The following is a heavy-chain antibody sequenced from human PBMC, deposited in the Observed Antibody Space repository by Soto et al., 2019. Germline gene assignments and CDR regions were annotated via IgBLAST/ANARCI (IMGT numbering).Heavy chain of an antibody. D-gene: IGHD4-17*01. CDR2: INSDGSST. CDR1: GFTFSSYW. V-gene: IGHV3-74*01. J-gene: IGHJ3*02. Sequence: EVQLVESGGGLVQPGGSLRLSGAASGFTFSSYWMHWVRQAPGKGLVWVSRINSDGSSTSYADSVKGRFTISRDNAKNTLYLQMNSLRAEDTAVYYCARVLDYGGNDAFDIWGQGTMVTVSS. CDR3: ARVLDYGGNDAFDI.